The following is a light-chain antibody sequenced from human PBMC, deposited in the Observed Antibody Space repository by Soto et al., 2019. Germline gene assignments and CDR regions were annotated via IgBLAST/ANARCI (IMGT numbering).Light chain of an antibody. CDR2: AAS. V-gene: IGKV3-15*01. Sequence: EIVLTQSPATLSLSPGERATLSCRTSQSVSTLLAWYQQKPGQAPRLLIYAASTRAAGIPARFSGSGSGTDFTLTISGLQSEDFAIYYCQQYYDWPITFGQGTRLEIK. CDR3: QQYYDWPIT. CDR1: QSVSTL. J-gene: IGKJ5*01.